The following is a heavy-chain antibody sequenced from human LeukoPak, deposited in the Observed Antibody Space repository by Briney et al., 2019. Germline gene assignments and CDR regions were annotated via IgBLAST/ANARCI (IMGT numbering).Heavy chain of an antibody. J-gene: IGHJ5*02. Sequence: PGGSLRLSCAASGFTFSSYWMSWVRRAPGKGLEWVANIKQDGSEKYYVDSVKGRFTISRDNAKNSLYLQMNSLRAEDTAVYYCARDMPALNKYYYDSSGYPERSSWGQGILVTVSS. D-gene: IGHD3-22*01. CDR2: IKQDGSEK. CDR1: GFTFSSYW. CDR3: ARDMPALNKYYYDSSGYPERSS. V-gene: IGHV3-7*03.